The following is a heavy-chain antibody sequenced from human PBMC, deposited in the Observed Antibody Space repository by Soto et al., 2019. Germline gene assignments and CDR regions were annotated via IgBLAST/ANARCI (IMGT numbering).Heavy chain of an antibody. D-gene: IGHD3-3*01. J-gene: IGHJ6*02. Sequence: GGSLRLSCAASGFTFSSYGMHWVRQAPGKGLEWVAVIWYDGSNKYYADSVKGRFTISRDNSKNTLYLQMNSLRAEDTAVYYCARDAYYDFWSGYYVGYYGMDVWGQGTTVTVS. V-gene: IGHV3-33*01. CDR1: GFTFSSYG. CDR3: ARDAYYDFWSGYYVGYYGMDV. CDR2: IWYDGSNK.